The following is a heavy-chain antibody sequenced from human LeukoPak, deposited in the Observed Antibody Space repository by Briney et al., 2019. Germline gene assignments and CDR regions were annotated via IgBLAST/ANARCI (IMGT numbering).Heavy chain of an antibody. CDR3: ARVASGYSYGYFDY. V-gene: IGHV3-23*01. CDR1: GFSFSSYA. J-gene: IGHJ4*02. CDR2: IRGSGAST. D-gene: IGHD5-18*01. Sequence: GGSLRLSCAASGFSFSSYAMSWVRQAPGKGLEWVSGIRGSGASTYYVDSVKGRFTISRDNSKNTLYLQMTSLRAEDTAVYYCARVASGYSYGYFDYWGQGTLVTVSS.